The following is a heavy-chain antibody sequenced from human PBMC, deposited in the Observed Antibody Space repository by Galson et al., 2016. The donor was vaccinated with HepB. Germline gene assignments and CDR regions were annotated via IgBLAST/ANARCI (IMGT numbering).Heavy chain of an antibody. V-gene: IGHV3-74*01. J-gene: IGHJ4*02. CDR3: ARDHSLAETGPHFDC. Sequence: SLRLSCAASGFTFSSHWMHWVRQASGKGLVWVSRINTVGTTTTYADSVKGRFTISRDNARNTLYLQMDDLRAEDTAVYYCARDHSLAETGPHFDCWGQGALVTVSS. CDR1: GFTFSSHW. D-gene: IGHD7-27*01. CDR2: INTVGTTT.